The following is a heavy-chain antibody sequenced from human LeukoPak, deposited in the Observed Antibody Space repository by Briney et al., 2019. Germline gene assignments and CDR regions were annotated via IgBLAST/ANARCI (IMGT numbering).Heavy chain of an antibody. Sequence: ASVKVSCKASGYTFTSYDINWVRQATGRGLEWMGWMNPNSGNTGYAQKFQGRVTMTRNTSISTAYMELSSLRSEDTAVYYCARLLILYMVRGVIYMDVWGQGTTVTVSS. CDR2: MNPNSGNT. V-gene: IGHV1-8*01. CDR1: GYTFTSYD. CDR3: ARLLILYMVRGVIYMDV. D-gene: IGHD3-10*01. J-gene: IGHJ6*03.